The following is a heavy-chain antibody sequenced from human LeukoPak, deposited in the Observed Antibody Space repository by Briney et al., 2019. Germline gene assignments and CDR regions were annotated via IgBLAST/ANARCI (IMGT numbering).Heavy chain of an antibody. CDR2: INPNSGGT. V-gene: IGHV1-2*02. J-gene: IGHJ4*02. CDR3: AKVCAYYDFWSGYDGNGNFDY. CDR1: GYTFTGYY. D-gene: IGHD3-3*01. Sequence: ASVKVSCKASGYTFTGYYMHWVRQAPGQGLEWMGWINPNSGGTNYAQKFQGRVTMTRDTSISTAYMELSRLRSDDTAVYYCAKVCAYYDFWSGYDGNGNFDYWGQGTLVTVSS.